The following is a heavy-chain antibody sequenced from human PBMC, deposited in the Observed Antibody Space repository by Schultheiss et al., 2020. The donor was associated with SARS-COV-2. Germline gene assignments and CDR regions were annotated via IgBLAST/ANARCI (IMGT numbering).Heavy chain of an antibody. CDR2: IFYSGST. V-gene: IGHV4-59*01. D-gene: IGHD1-26*01. CDR1: GGSISSYY. J-gene: IGHJ4*02. CDR3: ARASQWEPYCFDY. Sequence: SETLSLTCTVSGGSISSYYWSWIRQPPGKGLEWIGYIFYSGSTNYNRSLRSRVTMSVDTSKNQFSLKLSSVTAADTAVYYCARASQWEPYCFDYWGQGTLVTVSS.